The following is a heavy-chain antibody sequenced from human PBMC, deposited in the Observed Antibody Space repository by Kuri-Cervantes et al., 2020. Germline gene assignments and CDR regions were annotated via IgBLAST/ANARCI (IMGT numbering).Heavy chain of an antibody. CDR2: ISSSSSYI. Sequence: GESLKISCAASGFTFSSYSMNWVRQAPGKGLEWVSSISSSSSYIYYADSVKGRFTISRDNSKNTLYLQMNSLRAEDTAVYYCAYYYYGMDVWGQGTTVTVSS. J-gene: IGHJ6*02. V-gene: IGHV3-21*04. CDR3: AYYYYGMDV. CDR1: GFTFSSYS.